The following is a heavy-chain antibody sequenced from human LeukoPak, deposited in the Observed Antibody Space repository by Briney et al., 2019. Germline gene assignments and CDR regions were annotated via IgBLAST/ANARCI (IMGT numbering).Heavy chain of an antibody. CDR3: ARTYCGGDCYFDY. V-gene: IGHV1-69*06. CDR2: IIPIFGTA. J-gene: IGHJ4*02. D-gene: IGHD2-21*02. CDR1: GYTFTSYY. Sequence: SVKVSCKASGYTFTSYYMHWVRQAPGQGLEWMGGIIPIFGTANYAQKFQGRVTITADKSTSTAYMELSSLRSEDTAVYYCARTYCGGDCYFDYWGQGTLVTVSS.